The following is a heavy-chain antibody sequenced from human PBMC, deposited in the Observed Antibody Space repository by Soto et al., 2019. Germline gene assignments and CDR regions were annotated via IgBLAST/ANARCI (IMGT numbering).Heavy chain of an antibody. Sequence: ASVKVSCKASGYTFTSYGISWVRQAPGQGLEWMGWISAYNGNTNYAQKLQGRVTMTTDTSTSTAYMELRSLRSDDTAVYYCARERIAVTGTHNWFDPWGQGTLVTVSS. CDR2: ISAYNGNT. J-gene: IGHJ5*02. CDR1: GYTFTSYG. D-gene: IGHD6-19*01. CDR3: ARERIAVTGTHNWFDP. V-gene: IGHV1-18*04.